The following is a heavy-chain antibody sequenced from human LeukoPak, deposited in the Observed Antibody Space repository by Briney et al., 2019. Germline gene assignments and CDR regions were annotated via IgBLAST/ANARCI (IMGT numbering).Heavy chain of an antibody. D-gene: IGHD3-3*01. CDR1: GFTFSTYW. V-gene: IGHV3-7*01. Sequence: PGGSLRLSCAASGFTFSTYWMNWVRQAPGKGLEWVANIKQDGSEKYYVDSVKGRFTISRDNAKNSLYLQMNSLRAEDTAVYYCARRGYDFWSGYYKGAFDIWGQGTMVTVSS. J-gene: IGHJ3*02. CDR2: IKQDGSEK. CDR3: ARRGYDFWSGYYKGAFDI.